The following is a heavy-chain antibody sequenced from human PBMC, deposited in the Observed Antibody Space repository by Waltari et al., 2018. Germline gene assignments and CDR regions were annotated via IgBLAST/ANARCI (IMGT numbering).Heavy chain of an antibody. Sequence: QVLLVQSGAEVKKPGASVKVSCKASGYIFTNYYLHWVRQAPGQGPEWMGWVNPDTGYANYAHNLRGRVTRTWDTSINTAFMDLSGLKSDDTAVYYCARDRTTMAARPGDYWGQGTLVTVSS. V-gene: IGHV1-2*02. J-gene: IGHJ4*02. CDR3: ARDRTTMAARPGDY. D-gene: IGHD6-6*01. CDR1: GYIFTNYY. CDR2: VNPDTGYA.